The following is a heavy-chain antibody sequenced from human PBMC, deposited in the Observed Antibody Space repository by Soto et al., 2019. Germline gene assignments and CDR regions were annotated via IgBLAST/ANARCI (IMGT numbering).Heavy chain of an antibody. D-gene: IGHD2-15*01. CDR3: AKTAGDAAVVGAAPY. Sequence: SGGSLRLSCTASGFTFNDYAMSWVRQAPGKGLEWVSGISGGGGNTYYADSVKGRFTVSRDNSKSTLYLQMNTLRAEDTAVYYCAKTAGDAAVVGAAPYWGQGSLVTVSS. J-gene: IGHJ4*02. CDR2: ISGGGGNT. V-gene: IGHV3-23*01. CDR1: GFTFNDYA.